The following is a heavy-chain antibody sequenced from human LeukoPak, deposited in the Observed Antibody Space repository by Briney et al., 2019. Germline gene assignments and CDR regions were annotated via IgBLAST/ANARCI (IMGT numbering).Heavy chain of an antibody. D-gene: IGHD3-10*01. V-gene: IGHV3-11*01. CDR3: ARDHTTIGGYDAFDT. CDR1: GFTFSDYY. Sequence: PGGSLRLSCAASGFTFSDYYMSWIRQAPGKGLEWVSYISSSGSSIYYADSVKGRFTISRDNAKNTLYLQMNSLRAEDTAVYYCARDHTTIGGYDAFDTWGQGTMVTVSS. J-gene: IGHJ3*02. CDR2: ISSSGSSI.